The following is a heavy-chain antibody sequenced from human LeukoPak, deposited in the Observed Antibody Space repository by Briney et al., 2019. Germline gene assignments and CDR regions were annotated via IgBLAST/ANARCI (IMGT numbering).Heavy chain of an antibody. CDR2: ISFDGMHK. J-gene: IGHJ6*03. Sequence: PGGSLRLSCAASGFTFSSFAMHWVRQAPGKGLEWVAVISFDGMHKNYADYVEGRFTCSRDNSKNTLYLQMNSLRIEDTAVYYFARDGVVVVGTQDYYSYMDVWGKGTTVTVSS. D-gene: IGHD2-21*01. V-gene: IGHV3-30*04. CDR3: ARDGVVVVGTQDYYSYMDV. CDR1: GFTFSSFA.